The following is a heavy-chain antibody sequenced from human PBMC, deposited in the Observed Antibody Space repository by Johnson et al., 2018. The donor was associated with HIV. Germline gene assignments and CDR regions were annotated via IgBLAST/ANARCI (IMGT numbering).Heavy chain of an antibody. CDR2: ISSNGGST. D-gene: IGHD3-10*01. CDR3: ARDTKSGSYLEGTGAFDI. Sequence: VQLVESGGGLVQPGGSLRLSCAASGFTFRSYAMHWVRQAPGKGLEYVSAISSNGGSTYYANSVKGRFTISRDNSKNTLYLQMGSLRAEDMAVYYCARDTKSGSYLEGTGAFDIWGQGTMVTVSS. CDR1: GFTFRSYA. V-gene: IGHV3-64*01. J-gene: IGHJ3*02.